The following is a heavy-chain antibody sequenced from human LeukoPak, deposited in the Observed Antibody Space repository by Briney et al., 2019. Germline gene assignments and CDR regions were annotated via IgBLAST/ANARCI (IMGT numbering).Heavy chain of an antibody. Sequence: SETLSLTCTVSGGSISSGGYYWSWIRQPPGKGLEWIGYIYYSGSTNYNPSLKSRVTISVDTSKNQFSLKLSSVTAADTAVYYCARWTVTAYYFDYWGQGTLVTVSS. CDR1: GGSISSGGYY. CDR3: ARWTVTAYYFDY. D-gene: IGHD4-11*01. J-gene: IGHJ4*02. V-gene: IGHV4-61*08. CDR2: IYYSGST.